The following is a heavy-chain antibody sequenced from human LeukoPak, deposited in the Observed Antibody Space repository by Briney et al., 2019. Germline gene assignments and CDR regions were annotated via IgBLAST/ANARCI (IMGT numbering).Heavy chain of an antibody. CDR2: IYTSGST. J-gene: IGHJ5*02. Sequence: PSESLSLTCTVSGDSIRTYYRRWIRQPAGKGLEWIGRIYTSGSTNYNPSLKSRVTLSVDTSKNQLSLKLSSVTGADTAVYYCARDRYSYDSSAYDYRFDPWGQGTLVTVSS. CDR1: GDSIRTYY. D-gene: IGHD3-22*01. CDR3: ARDRYSYDSSAYDYRFDP. V-gene: IGHV4-4*07.